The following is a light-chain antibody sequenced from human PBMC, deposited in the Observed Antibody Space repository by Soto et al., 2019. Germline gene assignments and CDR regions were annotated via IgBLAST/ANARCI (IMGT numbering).Light chain of an antibody. J-gene: IGLJ2*01. V-gene: IGLV1-44*01. Sequence: QSALTQPPSASGTPGQRVTISCSGSSSNIGSYTVNWYQLLPGTAPKLLIYNNNHRPSGVPDRFAGSKSGTSASLAISGLQSEDEADYCCAAWDDSLNGRLFGGGTKLTVL. CDR2: NNN. CDR3: AAWDDSLNGRL. CDR1: SSNIGSYT.